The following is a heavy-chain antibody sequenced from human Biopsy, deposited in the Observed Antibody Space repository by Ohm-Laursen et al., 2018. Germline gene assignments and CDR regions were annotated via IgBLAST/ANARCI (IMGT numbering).Heavy chain of an antibody. CDR2: INSDGSYT. V-gene: IGHV3-74*03. CDR1: GFSFSSYW. D-gene: IGHD2-2*01. J-gene: IGHJ6*02. Sequence: SLRLSCTASGFSFSSYWMHWVRQAPGKGLVWVARINSDGSYTTNVDSVKGRFTISRDNAKNSLYLQMNSLRAGDTAVYYCARVLLPAAAVHYGMDVWGQGTTVTVSS. CDR3: ARVLLPAAAVHYGMDV.